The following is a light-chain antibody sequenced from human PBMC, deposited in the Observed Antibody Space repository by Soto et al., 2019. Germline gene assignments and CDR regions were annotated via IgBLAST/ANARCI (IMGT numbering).Light chain of an antibody. CDR1: QSVSSIY. CDR3: QQYGSSRWT. J-gene: IGKJ1*01. V-gene: IGKV3-20*01. CDR2: GAS. Sequence: EIVLTQSPGTLSLSPGERATLSCRASQSVSSIYLAWYQQKPGQAPRLLIYGASSRATGIPDRFSGSGSGPNFTLTISRLEPEDFAVYYCQQYGSSRWTFGQRTKVEI.